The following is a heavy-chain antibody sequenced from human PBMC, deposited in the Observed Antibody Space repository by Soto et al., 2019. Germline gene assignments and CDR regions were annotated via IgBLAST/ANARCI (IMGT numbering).Heavy chain of an antibody. J-gene: IGHJ6*02. Sequence: TGGSLRLSCTASGFTFGDYAMSWVRQAPGKGLEWVGFIRSKAYGGTTEYAASVKGRFTISRDDSKSIAYLQMNSLKTEDTAVYYCTRETYSGYDYYYGMDVWGQGTTVTVSS. CDR2: IRSKAYGGTT. CDR3: TRETYSGYDYYYGMDV. CDR1: GFTFGDYA. D-gene: IGHD5-12*01. V-gene: IGHV3-49*04.